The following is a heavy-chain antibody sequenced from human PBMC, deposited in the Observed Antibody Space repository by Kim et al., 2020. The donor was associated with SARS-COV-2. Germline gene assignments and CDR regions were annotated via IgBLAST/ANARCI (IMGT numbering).Heavy chain of an antibody. CDR3: AGGGDWNYGYYFGY. CDR2: TYYRSKWYN. CDR1: GDSVSTNRGA. V-gene: IGHV6-1*01. J-gene: IGHJ4*02. Sequence: SQTLSLTCVISGDSVSTNRGAWSWIRQSPSRGLEWLGRTYYRSKWYNHYAGSVKSRITINPDTSKNQFSLHLNSVTPEDTAVYYCAGGGDWNYGYYFGYWGAGTLVTVSA. D-gene: IGHD1-7*01.